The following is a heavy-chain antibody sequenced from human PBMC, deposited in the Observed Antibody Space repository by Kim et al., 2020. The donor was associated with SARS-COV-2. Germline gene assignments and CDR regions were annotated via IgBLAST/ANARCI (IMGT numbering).Heavy chain of an antibody. D-gene: IGHD3-22*01. CDR1: GFTVSSNY. V-gene: IGHV3-66*01. CDR2: IYSGGST. CDR3: ARDPGDDSTGYFGLGY. J-gene: IGHJ4*02. Sequence: GGSLRLSCAASGFTVSSNYMTWVRQAPGKGLEWVSVIYSGGSTYYADSVKGRFTISRDNSKNTLYLQMNSLRAEDTAVYYCARDPGDDSTGYFGLGYWGQGTLVTVSS.